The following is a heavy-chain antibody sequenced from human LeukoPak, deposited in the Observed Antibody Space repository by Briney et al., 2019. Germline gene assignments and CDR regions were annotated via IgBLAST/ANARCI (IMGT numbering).Heavy chain of an antibody. D-gene: IGHD6-13*01. CDR2: ISSSSSYI. J-gene: IGHJ5*02. CDR1: GFTFSSYS. V-gene: IGHV3-21*01. CDR3: ARPIAAAKGCFWFDP. Sequence: GGSLRLSCAASGFTFSSYSMNWVRQAPRQGMERVSSISSSSSYIYYADSVKGRFTISRDNAKNSLYLQMNSLRAEDTAVYYCARPIAAAKGCFWFDPWGQGTLVTVSS.